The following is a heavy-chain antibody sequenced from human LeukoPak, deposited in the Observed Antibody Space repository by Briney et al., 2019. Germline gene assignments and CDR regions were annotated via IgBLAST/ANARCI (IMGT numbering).Heavy chain of an antibody. Sequence: SETLSLTCAVSGGSISSGGYSWSWIRQPPGKGLEWIGYIYHSGSTYYNPSLKSRVTISVDRSKNQFSLKLSSVTAADTAVYYCAETNPQDWFDPWGQGTLVTVSS. CDR2: IYHSGST. J-gene: IGHJ5*02. CDR1: GGSISSGGYS. V-gene: IGHV4-30-2*01. CDR3: AETNPQDWFDP. D-gene: IGHD2-8*01.